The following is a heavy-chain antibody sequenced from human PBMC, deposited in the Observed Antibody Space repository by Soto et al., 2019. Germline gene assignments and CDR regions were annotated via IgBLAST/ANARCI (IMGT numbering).Heavy chain of an antibody. CDR2: IIPIFGTA. CDR3: ARGSGYDFSGFDY. CDR1: GGTFSNYA. V-gene: IGHV1-69*13. Sequence: AAVKVSGKDSGGTFSNYAISWVRQAPVQGIEWMGGIIPIFGTANYAQKFQGRVTITADESTSTAYMALSSLRSEDTAVYYCARGSGYDFSGFDYWGQGTLVTVSS. J-gene: IGHJ4*02. D-gene: IGHD5-12*01.